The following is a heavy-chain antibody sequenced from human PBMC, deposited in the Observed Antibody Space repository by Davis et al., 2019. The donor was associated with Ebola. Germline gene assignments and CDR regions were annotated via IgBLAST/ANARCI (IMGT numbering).Heavy chain of an antibody. J-gene: IGHJ6*02. D-gene: IGHD5-24*01. CDR2: IIPMLGIA. Sequence: AASVKVSCKASGGTFSSYTISWVRLAPGQGLEWMGRIIPMLGIANYAQKFQGRVTITADISTTAYMELSSLRSEDTAVYYCASARDMATIGDYAMDVWGQGTTVTVSS. CDR3: ASARDMATIGDYAMDV. V-gene: IGHV1-69*02. CDR1: GGTFSSYT.